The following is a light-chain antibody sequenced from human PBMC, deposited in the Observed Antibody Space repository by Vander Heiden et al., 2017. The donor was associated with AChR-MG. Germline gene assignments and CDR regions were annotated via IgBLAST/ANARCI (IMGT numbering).Light chain of an antibody. V-gene: IGKV1-12*01. CDR3: QQANSSPWT. CDR2: AAS. J-gene: IGKJ1*01. Sequence: DIQMTQSPSSVSASVGDRVTSTGRASQGISSLSGWYQQKPGKARKLLIDAASSLPSGVPTRFSGSGSGTDFTITISRLQAEDFATYYWQQANSSPWTFGQGTKVEIK. CDR1: QGISSL.